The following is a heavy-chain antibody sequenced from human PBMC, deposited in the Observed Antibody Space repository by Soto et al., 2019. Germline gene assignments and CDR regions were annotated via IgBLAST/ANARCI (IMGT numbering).Heavy chain of an antibody. CDR1: GFTFSSSR. CDR3: SKTAGYYDF. J-gene: IGHJ4*02. D-gene: IGHD2-21*01. CDR2: ISGSGGST. Sequence: GSLRRSCARCGFTFSSSRMSRDRQAPGKGLEWVSAISGSGGSTYYADSVKGRFTISRDNPKNTAYLQMDSLRAEDTAVYYCSKTAGYYDFWSQGTLVT. V-gene: IGHV3-23*01.